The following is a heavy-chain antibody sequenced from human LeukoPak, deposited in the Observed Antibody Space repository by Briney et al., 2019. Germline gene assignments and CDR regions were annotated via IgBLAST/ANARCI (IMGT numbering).Heavy chain of an antibody. CDR1: GGTFSSYA. V-gene: IGHV1-69*05. Sequence: SVKVSCKAPGGTFSSYAISWVRQAPGQGLEWMGGIIPIFGTANYAQKFQGRVTITTDESTSTAYMELSSLRSEDTAVYYCARGSGTASWYYYYMDVWGKGTTVTVSS. CDR3: ARGSGTASWYYYYMDV. J-gene: IGHJ6*03. D-gene: IGHD1-7*01. CDR2: IIPIFGTA.